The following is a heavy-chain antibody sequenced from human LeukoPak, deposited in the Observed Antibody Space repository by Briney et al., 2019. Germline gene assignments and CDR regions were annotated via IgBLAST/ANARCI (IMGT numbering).Heavy chain of an antibody. CDR2: IYYSGST. D-gene: IGHD4-23*01. J-gene: IGHJ4*02. Sequence: SETLSLTCTVSGGSISSYYWSWIRQPPGKGLEWIGYIYYSGSTNYNPSLKSRVTISLDTSKNQISLKLSSVTAADTAVYYCARHTTVVPPHYFDYWGQGTLVAVSS. CDR3: ARHTTVVPPHYFDY. V-gene: IGHV4-59*08. CDR1: GGSISSYY.